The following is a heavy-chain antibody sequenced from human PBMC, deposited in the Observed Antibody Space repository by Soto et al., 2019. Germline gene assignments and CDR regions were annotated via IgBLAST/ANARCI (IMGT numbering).Heavy chain of an antibody. CDR1: GDSISSYY. CDR2: LYYGRSA. Sequence: SETLSLTCAVSGDSISSYYCMWIRQPPGKGLESIGYLYYGRSANYNPSLKSRVTISVDTSKNQFSLKLSSVTAADTAVYYCARAPRGNYGYPSFFAYRGQGPLVTVSS. CDR3: ARAPRGNYGYPSFFAY. V-gene: IGHV4-59*01. D-gene: IGHD3-10*01. J-gene: IGHJ4*02.